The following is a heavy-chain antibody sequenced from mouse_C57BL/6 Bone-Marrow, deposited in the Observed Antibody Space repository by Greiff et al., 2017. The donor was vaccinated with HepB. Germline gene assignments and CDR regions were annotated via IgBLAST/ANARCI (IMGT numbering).Heavy chain of an antibody. CDR2: IYYSGTI. J-gene: IGHJ4*01. D-gene: IGHD2-13*01. Sequence: EVHLVESGPGLVKPSQTVFLTCTVTGISITTGNYRWSWIRQFPGNKLEWIGYIYYSGTITYNPSLTSRTTITRDTPKNQFFLDMNSLTAEDTATYYCARGDYSYAMDYWGQGTSVTVSS. CDR3: ARGDYSYAMDY. V-gene: IGHV3-5*01. CDR1: GISITTGNYR.